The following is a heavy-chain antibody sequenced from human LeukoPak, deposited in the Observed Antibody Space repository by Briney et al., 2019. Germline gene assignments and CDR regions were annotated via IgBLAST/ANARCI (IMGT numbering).Heavy chain of an antibody. CDR3: ARGSSSDWPLEY. V-gene: IGHV1-3*01. Sequence: ALVKVSCKASGYTFINYAIHWVRQAPGQRLEWMGWINPYNGDTEYSQKLQGRVTITKDTSASTAYMDLSTLRSEDTAVYYCARGSSSDWPLEYWGRGILVTVSS. CDR2: INPYNGDT. J-gene: IGHJ4*02. D-gene: IGHD6-19*01. CDR1: GYTFINYA.